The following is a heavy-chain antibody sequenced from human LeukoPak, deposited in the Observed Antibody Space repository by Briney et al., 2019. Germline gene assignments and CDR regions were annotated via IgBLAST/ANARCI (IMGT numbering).Heavy chain of an antibody. CDR3: AKDSHYDFWSGYYLLGYYYAMDV. V-gene: IGHV3-30*18. Sequence: GGSLRLSCAASGFTFSSYGMHWVRQAPGKGLEWVAVISYDGSNKYYADSVKGRLTISRDNSKNTLYLQMNSLRAEDTAVYYCAKDSHYDFWSGYYLLGYYYAMDVWGQGTTVTVSS. CDR1: GFTFSSYG. CDR2: ISYDGSNK. J-gene: IGHJ6*02. D-gene: IGHD3-3*01.